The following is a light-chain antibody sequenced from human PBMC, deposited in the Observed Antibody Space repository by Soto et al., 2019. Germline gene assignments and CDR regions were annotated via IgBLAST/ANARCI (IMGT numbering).Light chain of an antibody. CDR2: SNK. V-gene: IGLV1-44*01. CDR3: AAWDDSLNGHVV. CDR1: SSNIGNNT. J-gene: IGLJ2*01. Sequence: QAVVTQPPSASGTPGQRVTISCSGTSSNIGNNTVSWFQQLPGTAPKLLIYSNKQRPSGVPDRFSGSKSGTSASLAISGLQSEDEADYYCAAWDDSLNGHVVFGGGTKLTVL.